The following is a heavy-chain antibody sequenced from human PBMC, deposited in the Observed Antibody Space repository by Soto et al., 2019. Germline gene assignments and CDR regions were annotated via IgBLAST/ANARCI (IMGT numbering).Heavy chain of an antibody. J-gene: IGHJ4*01. V-gene: IGHV1-18*01. Sequence: GASVKVSCKASGYTFTSYGISWVRQAPGQGLEWMGWISAYNGNTNYAQKLQGRVTMTTDTSTSTAYMELRSLRPDDTAMYYCARECKTYYYDSSGYCRFDYWG. D-gene: IGHD3-22*01. CDR2: ISAYNGNT. CDR3: ARECKTYYYDSSGYCRFDY. CDR1: GYTFTSYG.